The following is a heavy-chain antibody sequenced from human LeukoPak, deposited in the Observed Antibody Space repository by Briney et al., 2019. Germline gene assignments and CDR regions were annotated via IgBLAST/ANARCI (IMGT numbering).Heavy chain of an antibody. J-gene: IGHJ6*03. CDR1: GFTVSDNY. V-gene: IGHV3-53*01. Sequence: WGSLRLSCAASGFTVSDNYMSWVRQAPGKGLDWVSVMYSRGDTYYANSVKGRFTFSRDISKNTLYLQMNSLRAEDTAVYYCASGSGSYRTPYYYMDVWGKGTTVTVSS. CDR2: MYSRGDT. D-gene: IGHD3-10*01. CDR3: ASGSGSYRTPYYYMDV.